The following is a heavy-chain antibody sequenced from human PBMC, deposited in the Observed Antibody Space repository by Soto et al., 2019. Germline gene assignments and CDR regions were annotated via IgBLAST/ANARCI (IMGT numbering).Heavy chain of an antibody. J-gene: IGHJ4*02. V-gene: IGHV5-51*01. Sequence: PGESLKISCKGSGYTFTSYWIVWVRQMPGKGLEWMGIIYPGDSNTRYNPSFQGQVTISADKSIRTVYLQWSSLKASDTAMYYCARHGTGYVWGQGTLVTVSS. CDR1: GYTFTSYW. CDR2: IYPGDSNT. CDR3: ARHGTGYV. D-gene: IGHD5-12*01.